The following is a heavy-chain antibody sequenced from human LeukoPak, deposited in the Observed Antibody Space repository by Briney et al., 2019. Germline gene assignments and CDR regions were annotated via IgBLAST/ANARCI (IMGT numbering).Heavy chain of an antibody. CDR1: EFTFSSYW. D-gene: IGHD3-3*01. J-gene: IGHJ4*02. CDR2: IKHDGSEK. Sequence: PGGSLRLSCAAYEFTFSSYWMSWVRQAPGKGLEWVANIKHDGSEKYYVDSVEGRFTISRDNAKNSLYLQMNNLRAEDTAVYYCARSPTYYDFWSGDKFIDDWGQGTLVTVSS. CDR3: ARSPTYYDFWSGDKFIDD. V-gene: IGHV3-7*01.